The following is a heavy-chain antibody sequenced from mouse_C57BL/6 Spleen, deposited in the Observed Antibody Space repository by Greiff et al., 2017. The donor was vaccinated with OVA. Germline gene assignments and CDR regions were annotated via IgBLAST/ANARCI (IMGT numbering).Heavy chain of an antibody. CDR2: ISSGSSTI. CDR1: GFTFSDYG. D-gene: IGHD2-4*01. CDR3: SIYYDYDGLAY. J-gene: IGHJ3*01. Sequence: DVHLVESGGGLVKPGGSLKLSCAASGFTFSDYGMHWVRQAPEKGLEWVAYISSGSSTIYYADTVKGRFTISRDNAKNTLFLQMTSLRSEDTAMYYCSIYYDYDGLAYWGQGTLVTVSA. V-gene: IGHV5-17*01.